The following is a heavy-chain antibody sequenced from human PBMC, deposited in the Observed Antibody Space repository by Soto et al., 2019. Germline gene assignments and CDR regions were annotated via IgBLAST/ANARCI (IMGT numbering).Heavy chain of an antibody. D-gene: IGHD3-3*01. CDR2: IIPILGTV. Sequence: QVQLVQSGAEVKKPGSSVKVSCKASGGTFSNYALDWVRQAPGQGLEWMGGIIPILGTVRHAQNFQGRVTITADESTATGYRGRSSLRYEDTAMYYCATGGERDYSAQSGWRWGQGTLVTVSS. J-gene: IGHJ1*01. CDR1: GGTFSNYA. V-gene: IGHV1-69*12. CDR3: ATGGERDYSAQSGWR.